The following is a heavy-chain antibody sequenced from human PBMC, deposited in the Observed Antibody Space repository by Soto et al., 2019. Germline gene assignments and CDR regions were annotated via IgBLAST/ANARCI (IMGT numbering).Heavy chain of an antibody. D-gene: IGHD6-13*01. V-gene: IGHV4-31*03. CDR3: ARDLMLAAAGTYYYYGMDV. Sequence: QVQLQESGPGLVKPSQTLSLTCTVSGGSISSGGYYWSWIRQHPGKGLEWIGYIYYSGSTYYNPSLKRRVTRSVDTSKNQFSLKLSSVTAADTAVYYCARDLMLAAAGTYYYYGMDVWGQGTTVTVSS. CDR1: GGSISSGGYY. CDR2: IYYSGST. J-gene: IGHJ6*02.